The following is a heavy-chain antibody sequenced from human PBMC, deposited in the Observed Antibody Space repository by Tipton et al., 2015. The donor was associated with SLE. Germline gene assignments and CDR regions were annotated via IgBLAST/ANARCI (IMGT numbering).Heavy chain of an antibody. CDR2: ISTYNANT. CDR3: AREVYSGSYYYYYGMDV. D-gene: IGHD3-10*01. Sequence: QLVQSGPEVKKPGASVKVSCKASGYTFTSYGISWVRQAPGQGLEWMGWISTYNANTHYAQKLQGRVTMTTYTSTSTAYMELRSLRSDDAAVYYCAREVYSGSYYYYYGMDVWAKGPRSPSP. CDR1: GYTFTSYG. V-gene: IGHV1-18*01. J-gene: IGHJ6*02.